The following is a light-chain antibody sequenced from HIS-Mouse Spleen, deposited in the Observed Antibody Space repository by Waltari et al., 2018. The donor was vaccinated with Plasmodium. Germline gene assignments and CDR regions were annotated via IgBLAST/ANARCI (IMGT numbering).Light chain of an antibody. CDR2: GAS. CDR3: QQYNNWPYT. Sequence: EIVLTPSPGTLSLSPGERATLSCRASQSVSSSYLAWYQQKPGQAPRLLIYGASSRATGIPDRFSGSGSGTDFTLTISSMQSEDFAVYYCQQYNNWPYTFGQGTKLEIK. V-gene: IGKV3-20*01. CDR1: QSVSSSY. J-gene: IGKJ2*01.